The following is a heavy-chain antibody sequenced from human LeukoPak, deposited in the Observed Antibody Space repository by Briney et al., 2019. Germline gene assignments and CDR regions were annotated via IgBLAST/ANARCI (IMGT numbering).Heavy chain of an antibody. CDR1: GFTFSSYW. Sequence: SGGSLRLSCAASGFTFSSYWMSWVRQAPGKGLEWVANIKQDGSGKYYVDSVKGRFTISRDNAKNSLYLQMNSLRAEDTAVCNCARDFFWTYYYGSGSYIDYWGQGTLVTVSS. CDR3: ARDFFWTYYYGSGSYIDY. J-gene: IGHJ4*02. D-gene: IGHD3-10*01. CDR2: IKQDGSGK. V-gene: IGHV3-7*01.